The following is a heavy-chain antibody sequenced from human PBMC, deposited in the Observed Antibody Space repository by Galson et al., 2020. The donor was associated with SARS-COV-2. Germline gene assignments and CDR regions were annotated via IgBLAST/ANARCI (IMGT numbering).Heavy chain of an antibody. Sequence: ETSETLSLTCTVSGGSISNYYWSWIRQPPGKGLEWIGYIYYTGSSKYNPSLKRRATISVDTSKNQLSLKLSSVTAADTAVYYCARPAGSGYWYYFDYWGQGALVTVSS. CDR2: IYYTGSS. CDR3: ARPAGSGYWYYFDY. CDR1: GGSISNYY. J-gene: IGHJ4*02. D-gene: IGHD3-3*01. V-gene: IGHV4-59*08.